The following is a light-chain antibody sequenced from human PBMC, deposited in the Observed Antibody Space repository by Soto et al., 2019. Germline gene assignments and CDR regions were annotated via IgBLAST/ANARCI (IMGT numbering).Light chain of an antibody. CDR3: QQYGDTPWT. Sequence: EIVLTQSPGTLSLSPGERATLSCRASQSVSSNYLAWCQQKPGQAPRLLIYGASSRATGIPDRFSGSGSGTDFTLTISRLEPEDFPVYYCQQYGDTPWTFGQGTKVEIK. J-gene: IGKJ1*01. CDR1: QSVSSNY. CDR2: GAS. V-gene: IGKV3-20*01.